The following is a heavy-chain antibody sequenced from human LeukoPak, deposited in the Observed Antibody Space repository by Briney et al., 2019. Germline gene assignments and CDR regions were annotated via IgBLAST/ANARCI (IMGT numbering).Heavy chain of an antibody. J-gene: IGHJ6*03. V-gene: IGHV3-53*01. Sequence: PGGSLRLSCAASGFTVSSNYMSWVRQAPGRGLEWVSVIYSGGSTYYADSVKGRFTISRDNSKNTLYLQMNSLRAEDTAVYYCAKGWDNFYFYYYMDVWGKGTMVTVSS. CDR3: AKGWDNFYFYYYMDV. CDR1: GFTVSSNY. CDR2: IYSGGST. D-gene: IGHD1-26*01.